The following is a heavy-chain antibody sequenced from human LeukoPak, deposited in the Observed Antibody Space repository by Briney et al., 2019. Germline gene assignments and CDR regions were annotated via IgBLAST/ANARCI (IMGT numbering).Heavy chain of an antibody. Sequence: ASVKVSCKASGYTFTGYYMHWVRQAPGQGLEWMGWINPNSGGTNYAQKFQGRVTMTRDTSISTAYMELSRLRSDDTAVYYCARDGRLRFLEWLSNWFDPWGQGTLVTASS. J-gene: IGHJ5*02. D-gene: IGHD3-3*01. CDR3: ARDGRLRFLEWLSNWFDP. V-gene: IGHV1-2*02. CDR2: INPNSGGT. CDR1: GYTFTGYY.